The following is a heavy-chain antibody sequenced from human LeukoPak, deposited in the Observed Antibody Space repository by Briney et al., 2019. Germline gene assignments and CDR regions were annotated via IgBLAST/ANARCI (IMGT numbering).Heavy chain of an antibody. CDR2: IYTSGST. V-gene: IGHV4-4*07. Sequence: SETLSLTCTVSGGSISSYYWSWIRQPAGKGLEWIGRIYTSGSTNYNPSLKSRVTMSVDTPKNQFSLKLSSVTAADTAVYYCAREEGGYDNHYYYYYMDVWGKGTTVTIS. D-gene: IGHD5-12*01. CDR3: AREEGGYDNHYYYYYMDV. CDR1: GGSISSYY. J-gene: IGHJ6*03.